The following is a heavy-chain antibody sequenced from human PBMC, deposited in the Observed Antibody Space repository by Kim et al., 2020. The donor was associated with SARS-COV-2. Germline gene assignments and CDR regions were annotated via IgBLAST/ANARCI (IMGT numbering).Heavy chain of an antibody. CDR2: IIPIFGTA. Sequence: SVKVSCKASGGTFSSYAISWVRQAPGQGLEWMGGIIPIFGTANYAQKFQGRVTITADESTSTAYMELSSLRSEDTAVYYCARDSRIAAADPGCDYWGQGTLVTVSS. D-gene: IGHD6-13*01. CDR3: ARDSRIAAADPGCDY. V-gene: IGHV1-69*13. CDR1: GGTFSSYA. J-gene: IGHJ4*02.